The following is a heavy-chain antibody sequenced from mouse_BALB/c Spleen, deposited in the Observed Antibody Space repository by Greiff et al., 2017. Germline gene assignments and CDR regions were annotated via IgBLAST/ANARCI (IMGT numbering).Heavy chain of an antibody. D-gene: IGHD2-1*01. J-gene: IGHJ2*01. Sequence: EVQGVESGGGLVKPGGSLKLSCAASGFTFSSFGMHWVRQAPEKGLEWVAYISSGSSTIYYADTVKGRFTISRDNPKNTLFLQMTSLRSEDTAMYYCARKEANYTHYFDYWGQGTTLTVSS. CDR1: GFTFSSFG. CDR2: ISSGSSTI. CDR3: ARKEANYTHYFDY. V-gene: IGHV5-17*02.